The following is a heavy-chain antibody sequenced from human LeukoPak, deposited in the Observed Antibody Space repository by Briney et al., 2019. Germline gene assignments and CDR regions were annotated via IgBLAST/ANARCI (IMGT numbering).Heavy chain of an antibody. J-gene: IGHJ5*02. CDR3: ARNRYYYDSRSYGVPNWFDP. V-gene: IGHV4-38-2*02. Sequence: SETLSLTCTVSGYSISSGYFWGWIRQPPGKGLEWIGSIYYSGSTYYNPSLKSRVTISVDTSKNQFSLKLSSVTAADTAVYFCARNRYYYDSRSYGVPNWFDPWGQGTLVTVSS. CDR1: GYSISSGYF. D-gene: IGHD3-10*01. CDR2: IYYSGST.